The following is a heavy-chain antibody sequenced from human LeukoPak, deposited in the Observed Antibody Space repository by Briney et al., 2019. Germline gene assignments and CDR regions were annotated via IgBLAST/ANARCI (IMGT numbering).Heavy chain of an antibody. J-gene: IGHJ3*01. Sequence: SETLSLTCTVSGGSTTGYFWSWLRQPPGKGLEWIGYVFYSGGTLYNPSLESRVTISVDTSKTHFSLELTSVTAADTAVYYCAKHMSVTYDAFDLWGRGTIVTVSS. CDR2: VFYSGGT. CDR1: GGSTTGYF. CDR3: AKHMSVTYDAFDL. V-gene: IGHV4-59*08. D-gene: IGHD2-21*02.